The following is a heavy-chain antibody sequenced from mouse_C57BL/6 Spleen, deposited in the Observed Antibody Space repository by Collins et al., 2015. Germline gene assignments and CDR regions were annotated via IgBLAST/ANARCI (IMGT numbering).Heavy chain of an antibody. CDR1: LLHHQCLL. CDR2: ISYDDGN. J-gene: IGHJ4*01. D-gene: IGHD2-4*01. Sequence: DVLASGVRTWPRETFSVSVSHLLCHWLLHHQCLLLELDPAVSRNKLEWMGYISYDDGNNCNPSLKNRISITRDTSKNQFFLKLNSVTTADTATYYCARGMITTAMDYWGQGTSVTVSS. CDR3: ARGMITTAMDY. V-gene: IGHV3-6*02.